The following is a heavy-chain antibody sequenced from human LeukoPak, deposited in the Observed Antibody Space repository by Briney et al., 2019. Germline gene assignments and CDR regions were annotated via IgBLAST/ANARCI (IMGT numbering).Heavy chain of an antibody. D-gene: IGHD3-9*01. CDR2: IYSGGST. V-gene: IGHV3-66*01. CDR3: ARDKHDTGYFDY. J-gene: IGHJ4*02. CDR1: GFTVSSNY. Sequence: GGSLRLSCAASGFTVSSNYMSWVRQAPGKGLEWVSVIYSGGSTYYADSVKGRFTISRDNSKNTLYLQMNSLRAEDTAVYYCARDKHDTGYFDYWGQGTLVTVSS.